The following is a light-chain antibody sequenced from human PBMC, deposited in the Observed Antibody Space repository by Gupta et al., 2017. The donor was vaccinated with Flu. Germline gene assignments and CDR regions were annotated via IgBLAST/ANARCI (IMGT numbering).Light chain of an antibody. J-gene: IGLJ2*01. V-gene: IGLV6-57*01. CDR2: EDN. Sequence: NFLLTQPHSVSGSAGETVTLSCTRSSGSIGSGWVQWYQQRPGRSHNTIIYEDNQRLSGVSDRFSGSVDTSSTYASLTISGLRAEDEAYDYCQYSAANNNGVFGGGTKLTVL. CDR1: SGSIGSGW. CDR3: QYSAANNNGV.